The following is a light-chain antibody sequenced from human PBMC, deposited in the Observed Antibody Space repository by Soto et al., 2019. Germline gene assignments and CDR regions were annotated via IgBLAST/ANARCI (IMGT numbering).Light chain of an antibody. V-gene: IGKV1-39*01. Sequence: DIQMPQSPSSLSASVGDRVTITCRASQSISSYLNWYQQKPGKAPKLLIYAASSLQSGVPSRFSGSGSGTDFTLTISSLQPEDFATYSCQQSYSTPYTFGQGTKLEIK. CDR3: QQSYSTPYT. J-gene: IGKJ2*01. CDR1: QSISSY. CDR2: AAS.